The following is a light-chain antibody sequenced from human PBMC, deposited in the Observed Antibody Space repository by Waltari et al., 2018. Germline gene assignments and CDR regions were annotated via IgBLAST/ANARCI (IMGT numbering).Light chain of an antibody. CDR3: CSYAGSSVFKVL. CDR2: EVN. V-gene: IGLV2-23*02. CDR1: SSDVGRYVL. Sequence: QSALTQPASVSGSPGQSITISCTGTSSDVGRYVLISCYQQHPGKTPKLIIYEVNKRPSGVSDRFSGSKSGSTAFLTISGLQAEDEAHYYCCSYAGSSVFKVLFGGGTKLTVL. J-gene: IGLJ2*01.